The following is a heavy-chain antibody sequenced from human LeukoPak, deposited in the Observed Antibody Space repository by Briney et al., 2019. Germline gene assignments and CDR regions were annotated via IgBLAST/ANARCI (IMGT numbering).Heavy chain of an antibody. CDR2: ISAYNGNT. J-gene: IGHJ6*03. CDR1: GYTFTSYG. Sequence: ASVKVSCKASGYTFTSYGISWVRQAPGQGLEWMGWISAYNGNTNYAQKLQGRVTMTTDTSTSTAYMELRSLRSDDTAVYYCARDGVRRYIDWGENHYYYMDVWGKGTTVTISS. V-gene: IGHV1-18*01. D-gene: IGHD3-9*01. CDR3: ARDGVRRYIDWGENHYYYMDV.